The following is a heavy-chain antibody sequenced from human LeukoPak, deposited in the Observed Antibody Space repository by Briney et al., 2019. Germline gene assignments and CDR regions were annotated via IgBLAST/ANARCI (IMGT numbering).Heavy chain of an antibody. Sequence: GGSLRLSCAASGFTFSNTWMNWVRQAPGKGLEWVSYISSSGSTIYYADSVKGRFTISRDNAKNSLYLQMNSLRAEDTAVYYCARDPSPYYYDSSGYPSSFDYWGQGTLVTVSS. D-gene: IGHD3-22*01. V-gene: IGHV3-48*04. CDR3: ARDPSPYYYDSSGYPSSFDY. CDR1: GFTFSNTW. J-gene: IGHJ4*02. CDR2: ISSSGSTI.